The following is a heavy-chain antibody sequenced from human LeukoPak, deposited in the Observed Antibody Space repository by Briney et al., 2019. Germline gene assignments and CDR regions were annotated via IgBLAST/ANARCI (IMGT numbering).Heavy chain of an antibody. J-gene: IGHJ4*02. V-gene: IGHV4-39*01. Sequence: SETLSLTCTVSGGSISSTTYYWVWIRQSTGKGLEWIGNFYSSGSTYYNPSLESRVTISVDTSKNQFSLNLASVTAADTAVYYCARQFDYCGQGTPVTVSS. CDR1: GGSISSTTYY. CDR3: ARQFDY. CDR2: FYSSGST.